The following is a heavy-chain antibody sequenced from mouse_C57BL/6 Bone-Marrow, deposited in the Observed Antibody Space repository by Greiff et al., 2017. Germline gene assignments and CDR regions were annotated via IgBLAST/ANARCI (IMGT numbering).Heavy chain of an antibody. CDR3: TVTTVVAKGYFDV. V-gene: IGHV6-3*01. Sequence: EVKVVESGGGLVQPGGSMKLSCVASGFTFSNYWMNWVRQSPEKGLEWVAQIRLKSDNYATHYAESVKGRFTISRDDSKSSVYLQMNNLRAEDTGIYYCTVTTVVAKGYFDVWGTGTTVTVSS. CDR2: IRLKSDNYAT. CDR1: GFTFSNYW. D-gene: IGHD1-1*01. J-gene: IGHJ1*03.